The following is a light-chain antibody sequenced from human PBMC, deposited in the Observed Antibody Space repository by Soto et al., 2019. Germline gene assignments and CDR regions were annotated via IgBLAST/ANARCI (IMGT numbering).Light chain of an antibody. V-gene: IGKV3-11*01. CDR2: DAS. CDR3: QQRSNWPALT. Sequence: EIVLTQSPATLSLSPGERATLSCMASQSVSSYLAWYQQKPGQAPRLLIYDASNRATGIPARFSGSGSGTDFTLTISSLEPDDFAVYYCQQRSNWPALTFGQGTRLEIK. CDR1: QSVSSY. J-gene: IGKJ5*01.